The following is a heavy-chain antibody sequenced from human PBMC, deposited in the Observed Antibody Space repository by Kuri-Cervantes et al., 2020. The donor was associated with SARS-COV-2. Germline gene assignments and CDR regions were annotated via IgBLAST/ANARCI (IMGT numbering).Heavy chain of an antibody. D-gene: IGHD3-22*01. CDR2: ISSSSSYT. CDR3: AKDLPYDSSGYYYYREGAFDY. Sequence: GGSLRLSCAASGFTFSDYYMSWIRQAPGKGLEWVSYISSSSSYTNYADSVKGRFTISRDNAKNSLYLQMNSLRAEDTAVYYCAKDLPYDSSGYYYYREGAFDYWGQGTLVTVSS. V-gene: IGHV3-11*06. J-gene: IGHJ4*02. CDR1: GFTFSDYY.